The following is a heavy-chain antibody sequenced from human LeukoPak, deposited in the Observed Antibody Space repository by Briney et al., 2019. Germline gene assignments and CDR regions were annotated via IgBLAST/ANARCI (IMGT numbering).Heavy chain of an antibody. CDR1: GGSFSGYF. J-gene: IGHJ4*02. CDR2: INHSGST. V-gene: IGHV4-34*01. CDR3: ARGRDY. Sequence: PSETLSLTCAVYGGSFSGYFCGWIRQPPGKGLEWIGEINHSGSTNYNPSLKSRVTISVDTSKNQFSLKLSSVTAADTAVYYCARGRDYWGQGTLVTVSS.